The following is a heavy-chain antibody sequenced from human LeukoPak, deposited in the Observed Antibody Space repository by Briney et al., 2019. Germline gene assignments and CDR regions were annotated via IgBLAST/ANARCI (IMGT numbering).Heavy chain of an antibody. CDR1: GFTFSSYA. CDR3: AKGSLRYFDWSHAFDI. Sequence: PGGSLRLSCAASGFTFSSYAMSWVRQAPGKGLEWVSAISGSGGSTYYADSVKGRFTISRDNSKNTLYLQMNSLRAEDTAVYYCAKGSLRYFDWSHAFDIWGQGTMVTVSS. J-gene: IGHJ3*02. V-gene: IGHV3-23*01. D-gene: IGHD3-9*01. CDR2: ISGSGGST.